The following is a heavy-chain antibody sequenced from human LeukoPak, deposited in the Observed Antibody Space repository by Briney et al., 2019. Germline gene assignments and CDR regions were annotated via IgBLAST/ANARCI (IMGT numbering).Heavy chain of an antibody. J-gene: IGHJ4*02. D-gene: IGHD6-19*01. CDR3: ATQQWRGEDLVDY. Sequence: SETLSLTCAVYGGSFSGYYWSWVRQPPGKGLEWVGEINHSGSTNYYPSLKSRVTISVDNSKNQFSLKLSSVTAADTAVYYCATQQWRGEDLVDYCGQGTPVTASS. CDR1: GGSFSGYY. CDR2: INHSGST. V-gene: IGHV4-34*01.